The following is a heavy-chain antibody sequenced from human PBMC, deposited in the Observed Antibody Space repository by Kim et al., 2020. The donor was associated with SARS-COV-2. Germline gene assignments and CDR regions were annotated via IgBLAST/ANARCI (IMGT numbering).Heavy chain of an antibody. V-gene: IGHV4-31*03. Sequence: SETLSLTCIVSGGSISSGGYYWNWIRQPPGKGLEWIGYIYYSGTTYYNPSLKSRLSISVDTSKNQFSLKLSSVTAADTAVYYCARGTPYYYDSSGYATGRYFDLWGRGTLVTVSS. D-gene: IGHD3-22*01. J-gene: IGHJ2*01. CDR1: GGSISSGGYY. CDR3: ARGTPYYYDSSGYATGRYFDL. CDR2: IYYSGTT.